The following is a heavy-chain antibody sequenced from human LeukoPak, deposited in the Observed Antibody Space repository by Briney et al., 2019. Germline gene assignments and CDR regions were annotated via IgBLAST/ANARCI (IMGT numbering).Heavy chain of an antibody. CDR1: GGSFSGYY. Sequence: SETLSLTCAVYGGSFSGYYWSWIRQPPGKGLEWIGEINHGESTTYNPSLKSRVTMSIDTSKNQFSLNLISVTAADTAVYYCASGRLARNWFDPWGQGTLVTVSS. CDR2: INHGEST. CDR3: ASGRLARNWFDP. J-gene: IGHJ5*02. V-gene: IGHV4-34*01.